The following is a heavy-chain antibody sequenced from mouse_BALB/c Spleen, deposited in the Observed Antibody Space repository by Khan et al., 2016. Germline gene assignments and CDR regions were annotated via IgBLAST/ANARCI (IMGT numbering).Heavy chain of an antibody. CDR3: ARAPLTYYAMDY. CDR2: INTYTGEP. CDR1: GYTFTNYG. J-gene: IGHJ4*01. V-gene: IGHV9-1*02. Sequence: QIQLEQSGPELKKPGETVKISCKASGYTFTNYGMNWVKQAPGKDLKWMGWINTYTGEPTYADDFKGRFAFSLETSASTAYLQINNLKNEDMATXCCARAPLTYYAMDYWGQGTSLTVSS.